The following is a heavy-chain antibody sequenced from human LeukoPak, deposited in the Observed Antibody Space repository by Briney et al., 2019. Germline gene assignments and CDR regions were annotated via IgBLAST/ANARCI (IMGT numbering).Heavy chain of an antibody. CDR1: GGSFTNYY. J-gene: IGHJ3*02. D-gene: IGHD2-15*01. CDR3: ARGRYCSADICSGGDAFDI. V-gene: IGHV4-59*12. CDR2: IYDSGST. Sequence: SETLSLTCTVSGGSFTNYYWAWIRQPPGKGLEWIGYIYDSGSTNYTPSLKSRVTISMDTSKNQFSLKLRSVTAADTAVYYCARGRYCSADICSGGDAFDIWGQGTMVSVSS.